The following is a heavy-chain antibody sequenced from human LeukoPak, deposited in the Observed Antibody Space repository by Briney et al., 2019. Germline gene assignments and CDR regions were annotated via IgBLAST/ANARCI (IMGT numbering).Heavy chain of an antibody. Sequence: PSETLSLTCTVSGGSISSGNYYWSWIRQPAGKGLEWIGRIYTSGSTNYNPSLKSRVTMSVDTSKNQFSLKLSSVTAADTAVYYCARSYDFWSGYHAFDIWGQGTMVTVSS. D-gene: IGHD3-3*01. CDR1: GGSISSGNYY. CDR2: IYTSGST. V-gene: IGHV4-61*02. J-gene: IGHJ3*02. CDR3: ARSYDFWSGYHAFDI.